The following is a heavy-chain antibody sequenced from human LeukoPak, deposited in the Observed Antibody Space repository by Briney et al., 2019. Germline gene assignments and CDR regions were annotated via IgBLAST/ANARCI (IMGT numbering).Heavy chain of an antibody. CDR1: GFTFSSYA. Sequence: PGGSLRLSCAASGFTFSSYAMSWVRQAPGKGLEWVSTFSGTGGSAYYADSVKGRFTISRDNSKNTLYLQMNSLRAEDTAVYYCAKDGNCGGDCWTFDFWGQGTLVTVSS. J-gene: IGHJ4*02. D-gene: IGHD2-21*01. V-gene: IGHV3-23*01. CDR2: FSGTGGSA. CDR3: AKDGNCGGDCWTFDF.